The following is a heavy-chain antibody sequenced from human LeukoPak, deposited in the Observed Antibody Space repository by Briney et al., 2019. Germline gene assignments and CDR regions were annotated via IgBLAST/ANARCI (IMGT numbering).Heavy chain of an antibody. CDR1: GGSFSGYY. CDR3: ARALRGIFDY. D-gene: IGHD3-16*01. V-gene: IGHV4-34*01. Sequence: SETLSLTCAVYGGSFSGYYWSWIRQPPGKGLEWIGEINHSGSTNYNPSLKSRVTISVDRSKNQFSLKLSSVTAADTAVYYCARALRGIFDYWGQGTLVTVSS. CDR2: INHSGST. J-gene: IGHJ4*02.